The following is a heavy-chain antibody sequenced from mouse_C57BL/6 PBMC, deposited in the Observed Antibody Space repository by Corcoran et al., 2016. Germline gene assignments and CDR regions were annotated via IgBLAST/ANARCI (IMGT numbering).Heavy chain of an antibody. CDR1: GYAFSSYW. V-gene: IGHV1-80*01. CDR2: IYPGDGDT. D-gene: IGHD1-1*01. Sequence: QVQLQQSGAELVKPGASVKISCKASGYAFSSYWMNWVKQRPGKGLEWIGQIYPGDGDTNYNGKFKGKATLTADKSSSTAYMQLSSLTSEDSAVYFCARSGHYYGSSYDWYCDVWGTGTTVTVSS. J-gene: IGHJ1*03. CDR3: ARSGHYYGSSYDWYCDV.